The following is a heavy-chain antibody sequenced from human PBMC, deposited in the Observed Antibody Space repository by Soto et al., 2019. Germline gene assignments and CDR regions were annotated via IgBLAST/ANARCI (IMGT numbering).Heavy chain of an antibody. Sequence: QLQLQESGPGLVKPSETLSLTCTVSGGSISNNNYYWGWIRQPPGKGLEWMGSIHYSGRSYYNPSLKSRVTISVDTSKNHFSLKLSSVTAADTAVYYCARRGIAVAGTISAFDIWGQGTMVTVSS. J-gene: IGHJ3*02. CDR2: IHYSGRS. V-gene: IGHV4-39*02. D-gene: IGHD6-19*01. CDR1: GGSISNNNYY. CDR3: ARRGIAVAGTISAFDI.